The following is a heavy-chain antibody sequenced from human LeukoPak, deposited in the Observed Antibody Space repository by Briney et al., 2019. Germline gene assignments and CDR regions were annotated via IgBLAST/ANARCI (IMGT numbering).Heavy chain of an antibody. Sequence: PPETLSLTCTVSGDSMSSYYWSWIRQPPGKGLEWLGYIFHSGSTNYNPSLKSRVTISLDTSKNQFSLKLSSVTAADTAVYHCAREWYSYGYKWGYWGQGTLVTVSS. CDR3: AREWYSYGYKWGY. CDR1: GDSMSSYY. J-gene: IGHJ4*02. V-gene: IGHV4-59*12. CDR2: IFHSGST. D-gene: IGHD5-18*01.